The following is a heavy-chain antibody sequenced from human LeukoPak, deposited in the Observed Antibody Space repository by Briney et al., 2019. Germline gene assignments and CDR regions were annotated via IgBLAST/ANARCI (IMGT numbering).Heavy chain of an antibody. V-gene: IGHV4-4*02. J-gene: IGHJ4*02. CDR3: ARALGTGLVDY. CDR2: IDHSGST. Sequence: SETLSLTCAVSGGSISSNWWSWVCQPPGKGLEWIGEIDHSGSTNYNPSLKSRVTLSLDTSNKRFSLKLNSVTAADTAVYYCARALGTGLVDYWGQGTLVTVSS. D-gene: IGHD2-8*02. CDR1: GGSISSNW.